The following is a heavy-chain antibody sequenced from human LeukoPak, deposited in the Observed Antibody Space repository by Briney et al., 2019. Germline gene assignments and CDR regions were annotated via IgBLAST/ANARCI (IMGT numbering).Heavy chain of an antibody. J-gene: IGHJ4*02. CDR1: EFTFSSYA. V-gene: IGHV3-23*01. D-gene: IGHD4-23*01. CDR3: AKEPMTTVAHYFDY. Sequence: PGGSEGLSCAASEFTFSSYAMSWVRQAPGKGLEWVSAISGSGGSTYYADSVKGRFTISRDNSKNTLYLQMNSLRAEDTAVYYCAKEPMTTVAHYFDYWGQGTLVTVSS. CDR2: ISGSGGST.